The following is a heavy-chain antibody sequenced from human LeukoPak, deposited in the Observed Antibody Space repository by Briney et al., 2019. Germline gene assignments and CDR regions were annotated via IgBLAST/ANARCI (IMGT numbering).Heavy chain of an antibody. CDR3: ARSYDYGDHFDY. D-gene: IGHD4-17*01. CDR2: INPSGGST. J-gene: IGHJ4*02. V-gene: IGHV1-46*01. CDR1: GYTCTSYY. Sequence: ASVKVSCKATGYTCTSYYLHWMRQAPGQGLEWVGTINPSGGSTRYAQKFQGRVTMTRVTSTSTVYMELYSLRSEDTAVYYCARSYDYGDHFDYWGQGTLVTVSS.